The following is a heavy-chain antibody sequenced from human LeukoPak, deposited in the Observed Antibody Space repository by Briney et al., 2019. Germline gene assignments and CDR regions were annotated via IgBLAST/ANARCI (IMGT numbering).Heavy chain of an antibody. V-gene: IGHV3-23*01. CDR1: GFSLNSYD. CDR3: AKERREYSSSDYFDY. CDR2: ISGIDGKT. J-gene: IGHJ4*02. Sequence: GGSLRLSCEASGFSLNSYDMSWVRQAPGKGLEWVSLISGIDGKTYYADSVKGRFTISRDNSRNTLYLQMNSLRAEDTAMYYCAKERREYSSSDYFDYWGQGTLVTVSS. D-gene: IGHD6-6*01.